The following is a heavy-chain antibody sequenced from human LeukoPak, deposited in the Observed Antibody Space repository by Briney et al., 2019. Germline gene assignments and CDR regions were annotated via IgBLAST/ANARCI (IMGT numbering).Heavy chain of an antibody. CDR2: IYYSGST. V-gene: IGHV4-39*01. CDR3: ARGGNGEQYSSSWYSGGYYFDY. D-gene: IGHD6-13*01. CDR1: GGSFSSYY. Sequence: PSETLSLTCAVYGGSFSSYYWGWIRQPPGKGLEWIGSIYYSGSTYYNPSLKSRVTISVDTSKNQFSLKLSSVTAADTAVYYCARGGNGEQYSSSWYSGGYYFDYWGQGTLVTVSS. J-gene: IGHJ4*02.